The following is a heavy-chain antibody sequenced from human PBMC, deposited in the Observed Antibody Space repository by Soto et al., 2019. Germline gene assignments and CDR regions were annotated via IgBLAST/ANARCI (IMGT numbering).Heavy chain of an antibody. CDR1: GFTFSSYA. Sequence: EVHLLESGGGLVQPGGSLRLSCAASGFTFSSYAMSWVRQAPGKGLEWVSTFSSSDGGTYSADAVTGRFTISRDNSKKTLYLQMNSLRGEDTAIYYCAKGVGSGVVVGMATAFTYWGQGTLVVVSP. V-gene: IGHV3-23*01. J-gene: IGHJ4*02. CDR2: FSSSDGGT. D-gene: IGHD2-15*01. CDR3: AKGVGSGVVVGMATAFTY.